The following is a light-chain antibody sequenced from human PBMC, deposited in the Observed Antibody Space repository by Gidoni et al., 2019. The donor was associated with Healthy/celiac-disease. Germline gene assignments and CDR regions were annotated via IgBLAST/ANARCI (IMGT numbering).Light chain of an antibody. CDR3: QQRSNWPPA. CDR2: DAS. V-gene: IGKV3-11*01. Sequence: VLTPSPATLSLSPGARATLACRASQSVSSYLAWYQQKPGQAPRLHISDASNRATGIPARFSGSGSGTDFTLTSSSLEPEDFAVYYWQQRSNWPPAFGGGTKVEIK. CDR1: QSVSSY. J-gene: IGKJ4*01.